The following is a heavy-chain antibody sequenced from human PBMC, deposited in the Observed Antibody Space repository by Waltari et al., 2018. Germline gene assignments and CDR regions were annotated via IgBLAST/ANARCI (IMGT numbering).Heavy chain of an antibody. CDR1: GFTFSSYS. D-gene: IGHD4-17*01. CDR2: ISSSSSYI. J-gene: IGHJ4*02. Sequence: EVQLVESGGGLVKPGGSLRLSCAASGFTFSSYSMNWVRQAPGKGLEWVSSISSSSSYIYYADSVKGRFTISRDNAKNSLYLQMSSLRAEDTAVYYCVAWMGTMTNQWGQGTLVTVSS. CDR3: VAWMGTMTNQ. V-gene: IGHV3-21*04.